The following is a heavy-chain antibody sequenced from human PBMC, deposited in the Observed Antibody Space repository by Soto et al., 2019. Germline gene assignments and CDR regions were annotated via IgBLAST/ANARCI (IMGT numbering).Heavy chain of an antibody. Sequence: QVQLVQSGVEVKKPGASVKVSCKASGYTFTNYGITWVRQAPGQGLEWLGWISGYNGNTNYAQKFQGRVTLTTDTSTSTADMDLRSLRYDDTAVYYCARGARFAVADTDYWGQGTLLTVSS. D-gene: IGHD3-3*01. CDR2: ISGYNGNT. J-gene: IGHJ4*02. CDR3: ARGARFAVADTDY. V-gene: IGHV1-18*01. CDR1: GYTFTNYG.